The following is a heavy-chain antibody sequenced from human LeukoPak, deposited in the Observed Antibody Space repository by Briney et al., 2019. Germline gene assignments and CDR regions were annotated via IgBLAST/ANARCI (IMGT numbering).Heavy chain of an antibody. Sequence: SETLSLTCIVSGGSISSYYWSLIRLPPGKGLEWIGYIYYSGSTNYNPSLKSRVTISVDTSKNQFSLKLTSVTAADTAVYYCARGQDYYDSSGYFHFDLWGRGTLVTVSS. J-gene: IGHJ2*01. CDR3: ARGQDYYDSSGYFHFDL. CDR2: IYYSGST. D-gene: IGHD3-22*01. CDR1: GGSISSYY. V-gene: IGHV4-59*01.